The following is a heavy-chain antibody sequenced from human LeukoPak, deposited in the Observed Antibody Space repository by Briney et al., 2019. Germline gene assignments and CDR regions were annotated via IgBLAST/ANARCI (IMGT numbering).Heavy chain of an antibody. J-gene: IGHJ4*02. V-gene: IGHV3-7*01. CDR2: IKEDGSEK. D-gene: IGHD6-13*01. Sequence: GGSLRLSCAASGFTFSNYWMSWVRQAPGKGLEWVANIKEDGSEKCYVDSVKGRFTISRDNARNPLYLQMNSLRAEDTAVYYCASGRQLGYWGQGTLVTVSS. CDR3: ASGRQLGY. CDR1: GFTFSNYW.